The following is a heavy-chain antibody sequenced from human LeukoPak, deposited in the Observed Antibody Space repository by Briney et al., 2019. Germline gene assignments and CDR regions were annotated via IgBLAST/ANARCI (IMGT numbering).Heavy chain of an antibody. J-gene: IGHJ4*02. CDR1: GGSISSGGYY. CDR2: IYYSGST. D-gene: IGHD4-17*01. CDR3: ARGEITVTTTN. V-gene: IGHV4-31*03. Sequence: SETLSLTCTVSGGSISSGGYYWSWIRQHPGKGLEWIGYIYYSGSTYYNPSLKSRVTISVDTSKNQFSLKLSSVTAADTAVYYCARGEITVTTTNWGQGTQVTVSS.